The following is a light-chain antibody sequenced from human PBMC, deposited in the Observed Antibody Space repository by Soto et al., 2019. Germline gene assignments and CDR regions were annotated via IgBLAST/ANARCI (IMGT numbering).Light chain of an antibody. CDR1: QSVLYSSNNKNY. CDR2: WAS. J-gene: IGKJ2*01. CDR3: HHYFSPPYT. V-gene: IGKV4-1*01. Sequence: IVMTQSPDSLAVSLGERATINCKSSQSVLYSSNNKNYLAWYQQKPGQPPKLLLYWASTRESGVPDRFSGSGSGTDFSLTISSLQAEDVAVYYCHHYFSPPYTFGQGTKLEIK.